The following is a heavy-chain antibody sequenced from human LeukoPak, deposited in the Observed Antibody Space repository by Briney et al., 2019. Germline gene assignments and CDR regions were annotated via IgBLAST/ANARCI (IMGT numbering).Heavy chain of an antibody. J-gene: IGHJ4*02. D-gene: IGHD5-18*01. CDR1: GGSFSGYY. CDR2: INHSGST. CDR3: ARVRDTAMVTGHFDY. V-gene: IGHV4-34*01. Sequence: SETLSLTCAVYGGSFSGYYWSWIRQPPGKGLGWIGEINHSGSTNYNPSLKSRVTISVDTSKNQSSLKLSSVTAADTAVYYCARVRDTAMVTGHFDYWGQGTLVTVSS.